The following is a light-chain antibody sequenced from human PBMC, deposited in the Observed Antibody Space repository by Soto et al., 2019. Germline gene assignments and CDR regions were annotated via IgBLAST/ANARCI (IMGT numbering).Light chain of an antibody. CDR1: QGISSY. CDR2: AAS. Sequence: IQLTQSPSSLSASVGDRVTITFRASQGISSYLAWYQQKPGKAPKLLIYAASSLQSGLPSRFSGSGSGTDFTLTISSLQPEDFATYYCQQSYSTPLTFGGGTKV. CDR3: QQSYSTPLT. V-gene: IGKV1-39*01. J-gene: IGKJ4*01.